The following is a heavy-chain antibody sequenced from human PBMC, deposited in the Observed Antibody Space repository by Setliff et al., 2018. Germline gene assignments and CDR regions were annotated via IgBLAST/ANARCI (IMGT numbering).Heavy chain of an antibody. Sequence: GASVKVSCKASGYTFTNYAIHWVRQAPGQRPEWMGWINTGNANTKYSQKFQGRVTITRDASASTAYMDLSRLRSDDTAVYYCARDLYNSGSDYWGQGTLVTVSS. CDR3: ARDLYNSGSDY. J-gene: IGHJ4*02. V-gene: IGHV1-3*04. D-gene: IGHD6-25*01. CDR2: INTGNANT. CDR1: GYTFTNYA.